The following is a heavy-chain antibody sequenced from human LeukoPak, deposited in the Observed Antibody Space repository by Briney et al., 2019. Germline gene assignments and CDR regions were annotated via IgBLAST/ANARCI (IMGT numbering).Heavy chain of an antibody. CDR2: ISNTGSIT. CDR1: GLTFSNYA. V-gene: IGHV3-64*01. D-gene: IGHD3-3*01. Sequence: GGSLRLSCVASGLTFSNYAMHWVCQVPAKGLEYVSGISNTGSITYYANSVKGRFTISRDNSKNAVFLQMVSLRPEDMAVYYCARESMTYYDCWGILGYWGQGTLVTVSA. CDR3: ARESMTYYDCWGILGY. J-gene: IGHJ4*02.